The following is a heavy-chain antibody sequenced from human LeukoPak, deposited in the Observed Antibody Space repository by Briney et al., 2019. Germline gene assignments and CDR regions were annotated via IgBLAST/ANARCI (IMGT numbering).Heavy chain of an antibody. J-gene: IGHJ4*02. D-gene: IGHD3-3*01. CDR2: IYSSGNT. Sequence: SETLSLTCAVYGGSFSGYYWSWIRQPAGKGLEWIGRIYSSGNTNYNPSLKSRVTMSVDTSKNQFSLKLSSVTAADTAVYYCARDPRNYDLGYWGQGTLVTVSS. CDR3: ARDPRNYDLGY. CDR1: GGSFSGYY. V-gene: IGHV4-4*07.